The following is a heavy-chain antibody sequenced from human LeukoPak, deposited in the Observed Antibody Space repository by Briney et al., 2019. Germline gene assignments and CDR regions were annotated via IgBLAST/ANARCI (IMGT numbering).Heavy chain of an antibody. CDR3: TTQRMAQITADYYGMDV. CDR2: IKSKTDGGTT. J-gene: IGHJ6*02. CDR1: GITVSDAW. D-gene: IGHD5-24*01. Sequence: GGSLRLSCAASGITVSDAWMSWVRQAPGKGLEWVGRIKSKTDGGTTDYAAPVKGRFTISRDDSKNTLYLQMNSLKTEDTAVYYCTTQRMAQITADYYGMDVWGQGTTVTVSS. V-gene: IGHV3-15*01.